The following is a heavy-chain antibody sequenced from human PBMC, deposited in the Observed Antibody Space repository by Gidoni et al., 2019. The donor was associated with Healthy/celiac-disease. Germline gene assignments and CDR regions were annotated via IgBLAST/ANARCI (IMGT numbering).Heavy chain of an antibody. Sequence: QVQLVESGGGVVQPGRSLRLSGAASGFPFSSYGMHWVRQAPGKGLEWVAVISYDGSNKYYADSVKGRFTISRDNSKNTLYLQMNSLRAEDTAVYYVVRDSSGYFDYWGQGTLVTVSS. D-gene: IGHD3-22*01. CDR3: VRDSSGYFDY. V-gene: IGHV3-30*03. CDR2: ISYDGSNK. CDR1: GFPFSSYG. J-gene: IGHJ4*01.